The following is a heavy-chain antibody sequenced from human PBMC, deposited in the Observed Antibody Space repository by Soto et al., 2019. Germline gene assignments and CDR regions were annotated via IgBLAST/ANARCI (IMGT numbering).Heavy chain of an antibody. D-gene: IGHD3-3*01. CDR2: MNPNSGNT. J-gene: IGHJ6*02. V-gene: IGHV1-8*01. CDR3: AFFWWLTRTHYFMYF. Sequence: ASVKVSCKASGYTFTSYDINWVRQATGQGLEWMGWMNPNSGNTGYAQKFQGRVTMTRNTSISTAYMELSSLRSEDTAVYYCAFFWWLTRTHYFMYFCGQGSSVPVS. CDR1: GYTFTSYD.